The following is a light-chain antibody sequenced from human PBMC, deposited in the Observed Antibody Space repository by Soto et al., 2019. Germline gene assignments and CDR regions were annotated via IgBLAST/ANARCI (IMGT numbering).Light chain of an antibody. CDR1: QIVNSFY. CDR3: QQYGSAWT. CDR2: DAS. J-gene: IGKJ1*01. V-gene: IGKV3-20*01. Sequence: EVVLSHSPGTLSLSPCESATLSRRASQIVNSFYLAWYQQNVGQATRLLIYDASSRATGTPDRFSGSGSGTDFTLTISRLEPEDFAVYYCQQYGSAWTFGQGTKVDIK.